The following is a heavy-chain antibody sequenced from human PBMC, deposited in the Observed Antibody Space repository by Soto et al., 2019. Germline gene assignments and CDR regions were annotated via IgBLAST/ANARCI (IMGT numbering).Heavy chain of an antibody. J-gene: IGHJ3*02. CDR3: AKSSSSSWYPGAFDI. V-gene: IGHV3-9*01. CDR1: GFTFDDYA. Sequence: EVQLVESGGGLVQPGRSLRLSCAASGFTFDDYAMHWVRQAPGTGLEWVSGISWNSGSIGYADSVKGRFTISRDNAKNSLYLQMNSLRAEDTALYYCAKSSSSSWYPGAFDIWGQGTMVTVSS. D-gene: IGHD6-13*01. CDR2: ISWNSGSI.